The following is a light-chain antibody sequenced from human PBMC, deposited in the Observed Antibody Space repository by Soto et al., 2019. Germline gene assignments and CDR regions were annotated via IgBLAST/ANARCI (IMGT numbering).Light chain of an antibody. CDR1: QSISDY. V-gene: IGKV3-11*01. J-gene: IGKJ4*01. CDR3: QHRGSSLLS. Sequence: EIVLTQSPATLSLSPGERATLSCRASQSISDYLAGYHQKPCQAPRLLIYDASNRATGIPARFSASGSGTDFTLTLDSLETDDFARYCGQHRGSSLLSVGGGPKVEIK. CDR2: DAS.